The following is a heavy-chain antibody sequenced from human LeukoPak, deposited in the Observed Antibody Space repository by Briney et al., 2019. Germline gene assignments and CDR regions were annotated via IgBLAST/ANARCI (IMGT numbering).Heavy chain of an antibody. CDR2: IHHSGST. CDR3: ARVAPSGSGNYYTSDY. J-gene: IGHJ4*02. D-gene: IGHD3-10*01. Sequence: SETLSLTCSVSGYSISSGYYWGWIRQPPGKRLEWIGSIHHSGSTYYTPSLKSRVTISVDTSKNQFSLNLSSVTAADTAVYYCARVAPSGSGNYYTSDYWGQGTLVTVSS. CDR1: GYSISSGYY. V-gene: IGHV4-38-2*02.